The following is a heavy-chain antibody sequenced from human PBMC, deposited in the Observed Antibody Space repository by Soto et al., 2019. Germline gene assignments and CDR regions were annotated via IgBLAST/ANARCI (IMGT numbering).Heavy chain of an antibody. CDR3: AKEPYDSTGFYYSFHH. V-gene: IGHV3-30*18. CDR2: ISSDGSDK. Sequence: QVQLVESGGGVVQPGRSLRLSCAASGFTFSSYGMHWVRQAPGKGLEWVAVISSDGSDKNYADSVKGRFSISRDNSRNKLFLQMNSMRPEDTAVFYCAKEPYDSTGFYYSFHHWGQRTLVTVSS. D-gene: IGHD3-22*01. J-gene: IGHJ4*02. CDR1: GFTFSSYG.